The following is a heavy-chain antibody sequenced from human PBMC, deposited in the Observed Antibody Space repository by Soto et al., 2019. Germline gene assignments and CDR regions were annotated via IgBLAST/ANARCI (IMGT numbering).Heavy chain of an antibody. CDR2: IYYSGSV. V-gene: IGHV4-4*02. CDR1: SDSISRSHW. J-gene: IGHJ5*02. Sequence: PSETLSLTCAVSSDSISRSHWLTWVRQSPGKGLEWIGDIYYSGSVYYNPSLRSRVSISVDKSKNQFSLKLSSVTAADTAVYYCARELTYCSGGSCYPGDNWFDPWGQGTLVTVSS. CDR3: ARELTYCSGGSCYPGDNWFDP. D-gene: IGHD2-15*01.